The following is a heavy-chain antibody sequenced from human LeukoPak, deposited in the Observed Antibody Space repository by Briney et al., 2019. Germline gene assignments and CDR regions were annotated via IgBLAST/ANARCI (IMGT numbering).Heavy chain of an antibody. CDR2: INHSGST. J-gene: IGHJ4*02. V-gene: IGHV4-34*01. CDR3: ARYYYDSSGYSQYYFDY. D-gene: IGHD3-22*01. CDR1: GGSFSRYY. Sequence: PSETLSLTCAVYGGSFSRYYWSWIRQPPGKGLEWIGEINHSGSTNYNPSLKSRVTISVDTSKNQFSLKLSSVTAADTAVYYCARYYYDSSGYSQYYFDYWGQGTLITVSS.